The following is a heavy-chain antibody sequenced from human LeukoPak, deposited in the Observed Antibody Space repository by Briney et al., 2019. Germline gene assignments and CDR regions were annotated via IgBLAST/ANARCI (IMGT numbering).Heavy chain of an antibody. CDR2: ISGSGGRT. J-gene: IGHJ4*02. D-gene: IGHD6-6*01. CDR1: GFTFSSYA. V-gene: IGHV3-23*01. CDR3: ARDLQQLVPYVFDY. Sequence: GGSLRLSCAASGFTFSSYAMSWVRQAPGKGLEWVAAISGSGGRTYYADSVKGRFTISRDNAKNSLYLQMNSLRAEDTAVYYCARDLQQLVPYVFDYWGQGTLVTVSS.